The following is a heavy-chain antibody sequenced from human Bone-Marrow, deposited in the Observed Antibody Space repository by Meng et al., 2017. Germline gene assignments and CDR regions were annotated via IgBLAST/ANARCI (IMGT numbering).Heavy chain of an antibody. CDR3: ARPMWQLVQAALDY. CDR2: IWYDGSNK. V-gene: IGHV3-33*01. CDR1: GFTFSSYG. Sequence: GESLKISCAASGFTFSSYGMHWVRQAPGEGLEWVAVIWYDGSNKYYADSVKGRFTISRDNSKNTLYLQMNSLRAEDTAVYYCARPMWQLVQAALDYWGQGTLVTVSS. D-gene: IGHD6-13*01. J-gene: IGHJ4*02.